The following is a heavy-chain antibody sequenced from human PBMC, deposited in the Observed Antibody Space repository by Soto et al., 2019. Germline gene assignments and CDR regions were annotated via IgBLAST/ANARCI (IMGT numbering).Heavy chain of an antibody. CDR3: ARDYYYGSGNYYRADYYHYGMDV. CDR1: GFTVTSYY. D-gene: IGHD3-10*01. V-gene: IGHV3-53*01. J-gene: IGHJ6*02. CDR2: IYTGGNT. Sequence: PGGSLRLSFAASGFTVTSYYMSWVRQARGKGLEWVSLIYTGGNTNYAYSVKGRFTTSRDNSKNTLYLQMNSLRAEDTAVYYCARDYYYGSGNYYRADYYHYGMDVWGQGTTVTVSS.